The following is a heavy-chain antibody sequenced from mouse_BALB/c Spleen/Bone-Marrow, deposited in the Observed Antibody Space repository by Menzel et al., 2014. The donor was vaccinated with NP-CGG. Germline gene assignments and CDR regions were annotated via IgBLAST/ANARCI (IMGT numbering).Heavy chain of an antibody. CDR1: GYIFTDYE. D-gene: IGHD1-1*01. J-gene: IGHJ3*01. CDR2: INPSTGYT. CDR3: ARRAYGGSYGFAY. Sequence: QVQLQQSGAELVRPGASVKLSCKALGYIFTDYEMHWVKQRPGQGLEWIGCINPSTGYTEYNQKFKDKATLTADKSSSTAYMQLSSLTSEDSAVYYCARRAYGGSYGFAYWGQGTLVTVSA. V-gene: IGHV1-4*01.